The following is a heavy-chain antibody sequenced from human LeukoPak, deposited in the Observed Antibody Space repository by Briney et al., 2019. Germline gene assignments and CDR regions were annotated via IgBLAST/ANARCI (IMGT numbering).Heavy chain of an antibody. CDR1: GGSMNTYY. D-gene: IGHD1-26*01. Sequence: PSETLSLTCTVSGGSMNTYYWSWIRQPPGKGLEWIGYIYYSGSTNYNPSLKSRVTISVDTSKNQFSLKLSSVTAADTAVYYCARDGSGSHYYYYYYYMDVWGKGATVTVSS. CDR3: ARDGSGSHYYYYYYYMDV. V-gene: IGHV4-59*01. J-gene: IGHJ6*03. CDR2: IYYSGST.